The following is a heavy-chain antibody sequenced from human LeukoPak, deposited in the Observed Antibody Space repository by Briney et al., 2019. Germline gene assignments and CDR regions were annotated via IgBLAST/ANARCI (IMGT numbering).Heavy chain of an antibody. CDR3: ARASPATIFGVVIYYYYYYMDV. CDR1: GYTFTSYG. D-gene: IGHD3-3*01. CDR2: ISAYNGNT. V-gene: IGHV1-18*01. Sequence: ASVKVSCKASGYTFTSYGISWVRQAPGQGLEWMGWISAYNGNTNYAQTPQGTVTMTTDTSTSTAYMELRSLRSDDTAVYYCARASPATIFGVVIYYYYYYMDVWGKGTTVTVSS. J-gene: IGHJ6*03.